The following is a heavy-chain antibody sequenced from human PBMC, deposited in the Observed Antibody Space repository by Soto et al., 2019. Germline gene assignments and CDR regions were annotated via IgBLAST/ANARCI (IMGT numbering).Heavy chain of an antibody. CDR1: GFTFSSYS. V-gene: IGHV3-21*01. CDR3: ASLGAAAGTPPGFDP. Sequence: VQLVQSGGGLVKPGGSLRLSCAASGFTFSSYSMNWVRQAPGKGLEWVSSISSSSSYIYYADSVKGRFTISRDNAKNSLYLQMNSLRAEDTAVYYCASLGAAAGTPPGFDPWGQGTLVTVSS. CDR2: ISSSSSYI. D-gene: IGHD6-13*01. J-gene: IGHJ5*02.